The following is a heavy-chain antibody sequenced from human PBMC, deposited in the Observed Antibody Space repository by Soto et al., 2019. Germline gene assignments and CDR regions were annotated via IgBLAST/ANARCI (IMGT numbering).Heavy chain of an antibody. CDR3: ARVATIFGVVIPDLYYNHKNV. CDR2: IIPTLGIA. Sequence: SVKVSCKASGGTFSSYTISWVRQAPGQGLEWMGRIIPTLGIANYAQKFQGRVTITADKSTSTAYMELSSLRSEDTAVYYCARVATIFGVVIPDLYYNHKNVWGKVTAVTVSS. CDR1: GGTFSSYT. J-gene: IGHJ6*03. V-gene: IGHV1-69*02. D-gene: IGHD3-3*01.